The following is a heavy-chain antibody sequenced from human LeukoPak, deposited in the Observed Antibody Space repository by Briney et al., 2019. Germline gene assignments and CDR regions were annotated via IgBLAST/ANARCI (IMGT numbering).Heavy chain of an antibody. J-gene: IGHJ3*02. Sequence: RRSLRLSRAASGFTFSSYGMHWVRQDPGKGLGWVSYISSSGSTIYYADSVKGRFTISRDHAKNSLYLQMNSLRAEDTAAYYCARDCGGGSCYGPYDAFDIWGQGTMVTVSS. CDR2: ISSSGSTI. D-gene: IGHD2-15*01. CDR3: ARDCGGGSCYGPYDAFDI. V-gene: IGHV3-48*04. CDR1: GFTFSSYG.